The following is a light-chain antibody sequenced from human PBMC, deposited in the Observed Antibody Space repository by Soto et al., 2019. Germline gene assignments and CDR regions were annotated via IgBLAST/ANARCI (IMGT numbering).Light chain of an antibody. J-gene: IGKJ4*01. Sequence: DIQMTQSPSSLSASVGDRVTITCRASQSISSYLNWYQQKPGKAPKLLIYEESTLHSGVPSRFSGSGSGTEFTLTISSLQPEDFATYYCQQVKSYPRTFGGGTKVDIK. CDR1: QSISSY. CDR3: QQVKSYPRT. CDR2: EES. V-gene: IGKV1-39*01.